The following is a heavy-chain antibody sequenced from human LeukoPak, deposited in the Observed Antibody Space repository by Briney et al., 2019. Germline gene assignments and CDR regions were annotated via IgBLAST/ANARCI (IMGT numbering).Heavy chain of an antibody. CDR2: VNPASGGT. CDR3: ASEGGYYYDSSGYYGAFDI. Sequence: ASVKVSCEASGYTFIAYYMHWVRQAPGQGLEWMGWVNPASGGTNYAQKFEGRVTMTRDKSTSTAYMELSSLRSEDTAVYYCASEGGYYYDSSGYYGAFDIWGQGTMVTVSS. J-gene: IGHJ3*02. D-gene: IGHD3-22*01. CDR1: GYTFIAYY. V-gene: IGHV1-2*02.